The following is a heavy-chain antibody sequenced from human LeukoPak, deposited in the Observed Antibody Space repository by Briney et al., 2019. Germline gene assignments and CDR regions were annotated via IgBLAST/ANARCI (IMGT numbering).Heavy chain of an antibody. CDR3: ARDWDIVAYYYYYGMDV. Sequence: GASVKVSCKASGYTFTSYGISWVRQAPGQGLEWMGWISAYNGNTNYAQKLQGRVTMTTDTSTSTAYMELRSLRSDDTAVYYCARDWDIVAYYYYYGMDVWGQGTTVTVSS. CDR1: GYTFTSYG. J-gene: IGHJ6*02. D-gene: IGHD5-12*01. CDR2: ISAYNGNT. V-gene: IGHV1-18*01.